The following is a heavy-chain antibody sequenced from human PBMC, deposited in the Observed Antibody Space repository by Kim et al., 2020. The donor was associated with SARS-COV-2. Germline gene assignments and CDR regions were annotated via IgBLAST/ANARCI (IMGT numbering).Heavy chain of an antibody. CDR2: ITPIFGAS. Sequence: SVKVSCKASGGELSTYTISWVRQAPGQGLEWMAGITPIFGASKSKQKFQARLTIVADGSTSTVYIELSSLTSDDTAVYYCAIGGSTTFDYWGQGTLGT. D-gene: IGHD1-1*01. CDR3: AIGGSTTFDY. CDR1: GGELSTYT. V-gene: IGHV1-69*13. J-gene: IGHJ4*02.